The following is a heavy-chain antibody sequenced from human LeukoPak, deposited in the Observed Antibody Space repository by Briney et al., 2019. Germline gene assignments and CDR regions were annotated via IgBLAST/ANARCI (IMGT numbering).Heavy chain of an antibody. V-gene: IGHV4-39*02. CDR3: ARRGVAAFDP. CDR1: GGSISSSSYY. CDR2: IYYSGST. D-gene: IGHD3-10*01. J-gene: IGHJ5*02. Sequence: SETLSLTCTVSGGSISSSSYYWGWIRQPPGKGLEWIGSIYYSGSTYYNPSLKSRVTISVDTSKNHFSLKLSSVTAADTAVYYCARRGVAAFDPWGQGTLVTVSS.